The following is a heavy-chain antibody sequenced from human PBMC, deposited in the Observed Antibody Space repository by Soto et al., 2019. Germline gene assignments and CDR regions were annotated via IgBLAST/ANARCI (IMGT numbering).Heavy chain of an antibody. Sequence: SETLSLTCAVYGGSFSGYYWSWIRQPPGKGLEWIGEINHSGSTNYNPSLKSRVTISVDTSKNQFSLKLSSVTAADTAVYYCARRRITMVRGVINHFDYWAQGTLVPVSS. CDR2: INHSGST. J-gene: IGHJ4*02. CDR1: GGSFSGYY. V-gene: IGHV4-34*01. CDR3: ARRRITMVRGVINHFDY. D-gene: IGHD3-10*01.